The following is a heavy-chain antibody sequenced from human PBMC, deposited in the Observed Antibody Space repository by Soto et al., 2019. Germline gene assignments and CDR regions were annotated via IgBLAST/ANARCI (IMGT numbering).Heavy chain of an antibody. Sequence: QVQLQESGPGLVKPSQTLSLTFTVSGGSISSGGYYWSWSRQHPGNGLEWIGYIYYSGSTYYNRSLKSRVTMSVDTSENQFSLRLSSVTAADTAVYYCARKDSGYAEYMDVWGKGTRVTVSS. CDR2: IYYSGST. D-gene: IGHD5-12*01. V-gene: IGHV4-31*03. J-gene: IGHJ6*03. CDR1: GGSISSGGYY. CDR3: ARKDSGYAEYMDV.